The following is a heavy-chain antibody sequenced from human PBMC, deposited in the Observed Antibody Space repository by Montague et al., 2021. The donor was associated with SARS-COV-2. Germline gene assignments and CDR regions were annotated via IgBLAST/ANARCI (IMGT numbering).Heavy chain of an antibody. CDR3: VRDTGSAQAGFDA. Sequence: CAISGDSVWSNTAAWNWIRQSPSGGLEWLGRTNYRSKWTSDCATSVEGRISIDPDTSKNQFFLHLWSVTPEDTGVYYCVRDTGSAQAGFDAWGQGTLVTASS. CDR1: GDSVWSNTAA. D-gene: IGHD4-17*01. V-gene: IGHV6-1*01. CDR2: TNYRSKWTS. J-gene: IGHJ4*02.